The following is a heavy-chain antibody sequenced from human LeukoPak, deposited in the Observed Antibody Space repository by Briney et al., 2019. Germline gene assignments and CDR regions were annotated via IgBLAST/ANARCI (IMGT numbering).Heavy chain of an antibody. Sequence: GGSLRLSCAASGFTFDDYAMHWVRQAPGKGLEWVSGISWNSGSIGYADSVKGRFTISRDNAKNSLYLQMNSLRAEDTAVYYCARKGERWLQLRDAFDIWGQGTMVTVSS. J-gene: IGHJ3*02. CDR1: GFTFDDYA. V-gene: IGHV3-9*01. CDR2: ISWNSGSI. CDR3: ARKGERWLQLRDAFDI. D-gene: IGHD5-24*01.